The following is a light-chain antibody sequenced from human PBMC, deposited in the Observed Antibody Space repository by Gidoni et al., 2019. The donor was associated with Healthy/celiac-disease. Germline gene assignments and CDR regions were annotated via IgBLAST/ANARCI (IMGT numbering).Light chain of an antibody. CDR3: SSYTSSSTWV. J-gene: IGLJ3*02. Sequence: QSALTQPASVSGPPGQSITISCTGTSSDVGGYNYVSWYQQHPGKAPNLLLYEVSNRPSGVSNRFVGSKSGNTASLTISWLQAADEADYYCSSYTSSSTWVFGVGTKLTVL. CDR1: SSDVGGYNY. V-gene: IGLV2-14*01. CDR2: EVS.